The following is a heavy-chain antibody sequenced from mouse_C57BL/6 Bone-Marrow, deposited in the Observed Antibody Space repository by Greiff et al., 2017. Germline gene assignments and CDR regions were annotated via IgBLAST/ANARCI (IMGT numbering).Heavy chain of an antibody. CDR3: ARGQLRPPGFAY. CDR2: IDPSDSYT. D-gene: IGHD3-2*02. CDR1: GYTFTSYW. V-gene: IGHV1-69*01. J-gene: IGHJ3*01. Sequence: QVQLQQPGAELVMPGASVKLSCKASGYTFTSYWMHWVKQRPGQGLEWIGEIDPSDSYTNYNQKFKGKSTLTVDKSSSTAYMQLSSLTSEDSAVYYCARGQLRPPGFAYWGQGTLVTVSA.